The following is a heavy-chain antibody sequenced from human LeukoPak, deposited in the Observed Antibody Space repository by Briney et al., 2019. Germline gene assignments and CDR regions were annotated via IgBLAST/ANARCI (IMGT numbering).Heavy chain of an antibody. CDR3: AKATPYDILTGRRRYYFDY. CDR1: GFTFSSYA. D-gene: IGHD3-9*01. Sequence: GGSLRLSCAASGFTFSSYAMSWVRQAPGKGLEWVSAISGSGGSTYHADSVKGRFTISRDNSKNTLYLQMNSLGAEDTAVYYCAKATPYDILTGRRRYYFDYWGQGTLVTVSS. CDR2: ISGSGGST. J-gene: IGHJ4*02. V-gene: IGHV3-23*01.